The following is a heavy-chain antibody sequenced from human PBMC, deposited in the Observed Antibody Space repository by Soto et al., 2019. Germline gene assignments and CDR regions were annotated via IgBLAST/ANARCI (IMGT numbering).Heavy chain of an antibody. CDR2: TYYRSKWYN. Sequence: PSQTLSLTCVISGDSVSSNSAAWNWIRQSPSRGLEWLGRTYYRSKWYNDYAVSVKSRITINPDTSKNQFSLQLNSVTPEDTAVYYCARDSGAVAGTTHYYYYMDVWGKGTTVTVSS. V-gene: IGHV6-1*01. CDR3: ARDSGAVAGTTHYYYYMDV. D-gene: IGHD6-19*01. J-gene: IGHJ6*03. CDR1: GDSVSSNSAA.